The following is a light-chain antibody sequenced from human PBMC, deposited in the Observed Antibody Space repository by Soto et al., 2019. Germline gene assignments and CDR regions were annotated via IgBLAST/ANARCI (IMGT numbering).Light chain of an antibody. V-gene: IGLV1-40*01. CDR3: QSYDSSLSAGV. J-gene: IGLJ3*02. CDR1: SSNIGAGYD. CDR2: GDN. Sequence: QSVLTQPPSVSGAPGQRVTISCTGSSSNIGAGYDVYWYQQLPGTAPKVLIYGDNNRPSGVPGRFSGSKSGTSASLAITGLQAEDEADYHCQSYDSSLSAGVFGGGTKLTVL.